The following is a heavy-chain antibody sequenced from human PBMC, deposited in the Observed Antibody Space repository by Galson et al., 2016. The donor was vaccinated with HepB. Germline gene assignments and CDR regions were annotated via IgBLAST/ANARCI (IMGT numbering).Heavy chain of an antibody. Sequence: SLRLSCAASGFTFKTYAMHWVRQAPGKGLEWVAVISFDGSDKYYADSVKGRFTISRDNSKNTLYLQMNSLRAEDTAVYYCARDKYYYGSTGMDVWGQGTTVTVSS. CDR2: ISFDGSDK. CDR1: GFTFKTYA. J-gene: IGHJ6*02. D-gene: IGHD3-10*01. V-gene: IGHV3-33*05. CDR3: ARDKYYYGSTGMDV.